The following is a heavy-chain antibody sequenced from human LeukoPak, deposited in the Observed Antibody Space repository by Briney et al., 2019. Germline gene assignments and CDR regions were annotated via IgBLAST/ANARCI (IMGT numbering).Heavy chain of an antibody. Sequence: SETLSLTCTVSSGSISSSSYYWGWIRQPPGKVLEWIGSIYYSGSTYYTPSLKSRVTISVDTSKNQFSLNLSSVTAADTAVYYCARHNPILWCREVMGDMAFDPWGQGTLVTVSS. CDR2: IYYSGST. J-gene: IGHJ5*02. CDR1: SGSISSSSYY. D-gene: IGHD3-10*01. V-gene: IGHV4-39*01. CDR3: ARHNPILWCREVMGDMAFDP.